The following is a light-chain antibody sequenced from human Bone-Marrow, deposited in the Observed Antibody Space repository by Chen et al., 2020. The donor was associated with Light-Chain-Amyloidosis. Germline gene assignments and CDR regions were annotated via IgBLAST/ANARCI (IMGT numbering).Light chain of an antibody. CDR1: SSDVGGYNH. J-gene: IGLJ2*01. V-gene: IGLV2-14*03. CDR3: SSYTSSRTLV. CDR2: DVS. Sequence: QPALTQPASVSGSPGQSITISCTGTSSDVGGYNHVSWYHQHPGKAPKLMIYDVSNRPSGVSNRVSGSKSGNTASLTISGLQAEDEADYYCSSYTSSRTLVFGGGTKLTVL.